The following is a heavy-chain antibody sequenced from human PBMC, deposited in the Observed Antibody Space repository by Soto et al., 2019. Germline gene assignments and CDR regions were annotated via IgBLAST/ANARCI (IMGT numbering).Heavy chain of an antibody. CDR1: GFTFSSYA. CDR2: ISYDGSNK. V-gene: IGHV3-30-3*01. D-gene: IGHD5-12*01. J-gene: IGHJ6*02. CDR3: ARDGEATMLDYYYGMDV. Sequence: GGSLRLSCAASGFTFSSYAMSWVRQAPGKGLEWVAVISYDGSNKYYADSVKGRFTISRDNSKNTLYLQMNSLRAEDTAVYYCARDGEATMLDYYYGMDVWGQGTTVTVSS.